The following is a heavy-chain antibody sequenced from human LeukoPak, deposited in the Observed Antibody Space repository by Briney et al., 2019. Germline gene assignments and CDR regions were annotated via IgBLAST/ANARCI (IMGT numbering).Heavy chain of an antibody. CDR2: IKQDGSEK. V-gene: IGHV3-7*01. D-gene: IGHD3-10*01. CDR1: GFTFSSYW. CDR3: AKDSAFYYIDV. J-gene: IGHJ6*03. Sequence: GGCLRLSCAASGFTFSSYWMSWVRQAPGKGLEWVANIKQDGSEKYYVDSVKGRFTISRDNAKNSLYLQMNSLKGDDTAVYYCAKDSAFYYIDVWGKGTTVIISS.